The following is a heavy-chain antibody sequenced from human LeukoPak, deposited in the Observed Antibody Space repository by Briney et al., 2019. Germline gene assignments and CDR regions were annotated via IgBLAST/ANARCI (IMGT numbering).Heavy chain of an antibody. CDR3: ARDRGIDYYDSSGYGFDY. CDR1: GDSMSPYF. V-gene: IGHV4-59*01. J-gene: IGHJ4*02. Sequence: SETLSLTCTVSGDSMSPYFWTWVRQSPGKGLEWVGYIYQTTTTYNPSPKSRVTISVDTSKNQFSLKLSSVTAADTALYYCARDRGIDYYDSSGYGFDYWGQGTLVTVSS. CDR2: IYQTTT. D-gene: IGHD3-22*01.